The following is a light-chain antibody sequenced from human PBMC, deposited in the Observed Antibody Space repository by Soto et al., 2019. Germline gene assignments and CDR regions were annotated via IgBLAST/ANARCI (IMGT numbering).Light chain of an antibody. V-gene: IGKV1-27*01. Sequence: DIPMTQSPPSLSASVGDRVTITCRASQGIGNSLAWYQQKPGTVPKLLIYSASTLQSVVPSRFSGSGSGTDFTLTISSLQPEDVAAYYCQKYNTVPATFGQGTRLEIK. J-gene: IGKJ5*01. CDR3: QKYNTVPAT. CDR2: SAS. CDR1: QGIGNS.